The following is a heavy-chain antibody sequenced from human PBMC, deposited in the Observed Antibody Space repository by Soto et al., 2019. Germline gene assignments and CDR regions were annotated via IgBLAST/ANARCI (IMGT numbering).Heavy chain of an antibody. J-gene: IGHJ4*02. Sequence: AGGSLRLSCAASGFTFSSYAMSWVRQAPGKGLEWVSGISGSGGGTYYADSVKGRFTISRDIPKNTLYLQMNSLRAEDTAVYYCAKDPGDYYDSSGYYTPFDYWGQGTLVTVSS. V-gene: IGHV3-23*01. D-gene: IGHD3-22*01. CDR1: GFTFSSYA. CDR2: ISGSGGGT. CDR3: AKDPGDYYDSSGYYTPFDY.